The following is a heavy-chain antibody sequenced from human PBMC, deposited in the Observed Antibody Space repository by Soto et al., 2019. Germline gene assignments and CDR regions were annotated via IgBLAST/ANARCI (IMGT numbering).Heavy chain of an antibody. CDR3: ARHHGATISENWFDP. J-gene: IGHJ5*02. CDR2: ISTYSGDT. V-gene: IGHV1-18*01. Sequence: QVHLVQSGVEVKTPGASVKVSCQASGYTFFTYDISWVRQAPGQGLEWMGWISTYSGDTKYAQKFQGRVTMTTDTSTTTAYLELMSLRSDDTAVYYCARHHGATISENWFDPWGQRTLVTVS. CDR1: GYTFFTYD. D-gene: IGHD3-9*01.